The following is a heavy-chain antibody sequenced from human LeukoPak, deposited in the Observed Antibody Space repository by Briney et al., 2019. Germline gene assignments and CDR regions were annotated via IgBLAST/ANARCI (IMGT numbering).Heavy chain of an antibody. CDR1: GGSISSYY. J-gene: IGHJ4*02. V-gene: IGHV4-59*12. CDR2: IYYSGST. D-gene: IGHD6-19*01. CDR3: ARAWVGGSGWYGY. Sequence: SETLSLTCTVSGGSISSYYWSWIRQPPGKGLEWIGYIYYSGSTNYNPSLKSRVTISVDTSKNQFSLKLSSVTAADTAVYYCARAWVGGSGWYGYWGQGTLVTVSS.